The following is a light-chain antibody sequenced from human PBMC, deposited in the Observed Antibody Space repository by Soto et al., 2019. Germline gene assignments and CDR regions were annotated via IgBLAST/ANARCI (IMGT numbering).Light chain of an antibody. J-gene: IGLJ1*01. V-gene: IGLV2-8*01. Sequence: QSVLTQPPSASGSPVQSVTISCIGSRSDVGGYNFVSWYQQHPGKAPKLMIYEVSKRPAGVPDRLSGSKSDYTASLTVSGLQADDEADYYCSSYAGSNHYVFGTGSKVSVL. CDR1: RSDVGGYNF. CDR2: EVS. CDR3: SSYAGSNHYV.